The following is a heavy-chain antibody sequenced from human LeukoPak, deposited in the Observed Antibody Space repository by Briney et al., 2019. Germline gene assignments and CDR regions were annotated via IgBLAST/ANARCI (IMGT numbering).Heavy chain of an antibody. V-gene: IGHV4-34*01. CDR2: INHSGST. J-gene: IGHJ4*02. CDR1: GGSFSGYY. D-gene: IGHD3-3*01. CDR3: ARGWDPSALWSGTVPFFGY. Sequence: PSETLSLTCAVYGGSFSGYYWSWIRQPPGKGLEWIGEINHSGSTNYNPSLKSRVTISVDTSKNQFSLKLSSVTAADTAVYYCARGWDPSALWSGTVPFFGYWGQGTLVTVSS.